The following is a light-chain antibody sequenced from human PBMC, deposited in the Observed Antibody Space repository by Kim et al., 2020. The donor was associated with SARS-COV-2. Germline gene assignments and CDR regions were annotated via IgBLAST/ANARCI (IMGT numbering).Light chain of an antibody. V-gene: IGLV2-11*01. J-gene: IGLJ2*01. CDR2: DAT. CDR3: CSYAGSYTLV. Sequence: QSALTQPRSVSGSLGQSVTISCTGTSSDVGGYNHVSWYQQHPGKAPKLIIYDATKRPSGVPDRFSGSKSGNTASLTISGLQAEDEAEYYCCSYAGSYTLVFGGGTQLTVL. CDR1: SSDVGGYNH.